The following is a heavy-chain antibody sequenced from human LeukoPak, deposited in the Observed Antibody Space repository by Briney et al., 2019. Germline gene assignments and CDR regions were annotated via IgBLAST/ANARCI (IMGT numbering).Heavy chain of an antibody. CDR2: IYYSGSA. D-gene: IGHD3-22*01. CDR1: GASISSYY. V-gene: IGHV4-59*01. J-gene: IGHJ3*02. Sequence: SETLSLTCTVSGASISSYYWSWIRQPPGKRLEWIGYIYYSGSANCNPSLKSRVTISVDTSKNQFSLKLSSVTAADTAVYFCARGPYSYDSSGAFDIWGQGTMVTVSS. CDR3: ARGPYSYDSSGAFDI.